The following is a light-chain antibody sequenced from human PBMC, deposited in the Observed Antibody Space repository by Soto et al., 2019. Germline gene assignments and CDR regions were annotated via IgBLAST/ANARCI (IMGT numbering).Light chain of an antibody. Sequence: EIVLTQSPATLSLSPGERAILSCRASQSVGTYLAWYQQKPGQAPRLLIYDASNRATGIPARFGGSGSGTDFNLTIKSLEPEDFAVYYCQQRSNWPGTFGPGTKVDIK. J-gene: IGKJ3*01. CDR3: QQRSNWPGT. CDR2: DAS. V-gene: IGKV3-11*01. CDR1: QSVGTY.